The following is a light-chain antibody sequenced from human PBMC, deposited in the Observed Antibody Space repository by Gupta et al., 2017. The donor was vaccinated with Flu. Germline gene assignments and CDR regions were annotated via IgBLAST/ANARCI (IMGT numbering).Light chain of an antibody. Sequence: SLGERATINCKSSQSVLYPSKNKNYLAWYQQKPGQSPKVLFYWASTRESGVPDRFSGSGSGTDFTLTISSLQAEDVAVYFCHQYYSIPVTFGQGTKLEIK. CDR3: HQYYSIPVT. CDR1: QSVLYPSKNKNY. V-gene: IGKV4-1*01. CDR2: WAS. J-gene: IGKJ2*01.